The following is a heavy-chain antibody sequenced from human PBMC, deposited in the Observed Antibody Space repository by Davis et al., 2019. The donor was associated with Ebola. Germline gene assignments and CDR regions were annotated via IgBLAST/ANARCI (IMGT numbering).Heavy chain of an antibody. J-gene: IGHJ4*02. CDR2: ISGSGYAT. Sequence: GESLKISCAASGFTFSNFAMSWVRQAPGKGLEWVSTISGSGYATYYADSVKGRFTISRDNSKNTLYLQVNSLRAEDTAVYYCARGGSFYSHRRNYYFDFWGQGTIVTVSS. V-gene: IGHV3-23*01. CDR1: GFTFSNFA. CDR3: ARGGSFYSHRRNYYFDF. D-gene: IGHD3-22*01.